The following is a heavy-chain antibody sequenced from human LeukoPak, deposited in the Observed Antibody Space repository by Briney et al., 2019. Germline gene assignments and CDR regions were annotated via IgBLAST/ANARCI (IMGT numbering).Heavy chain of an antibody. D-gene: IGHD6-25*01. CDR3: ARGSRSSGWIDY. J-gene: IGHJ4*02. Sequence: PGGSLRLSCAASGFTVSSNYMSWVGQGPGKGLEWVSVIYSGGSTYYADSVKGRFTISRDNSKNTLYLQMNSLRAEDTAVYYCARGSRSSGWIDYSGQGTLVTVSS. CDR1: GFTVSSNY. CDR2: IYSGGST. V-gene: IGHV3-53*01.